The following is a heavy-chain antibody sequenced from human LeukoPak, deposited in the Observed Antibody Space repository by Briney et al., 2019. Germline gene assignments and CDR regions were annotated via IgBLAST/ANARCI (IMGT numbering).Heavy chain of an antibody. V-gene: IGHV4-34*01. Sequence: SETLSLTCAVYGGSFSGYYWSWIRQPPGKGLEGIGEINHSGSTNYNPSLKSRVTISVDTSKNQFSLKLSSVTAADTAVYYCARVFDTMVRGVKRFDPWGQGTLVTVSS. CDR3: ARVFDTMVRGVKRFDP. J-gene: IGHJ5*02. D-gene: IGHD3-10*01. CDR1: GGSFSGYY. CDR2: INHSGST.